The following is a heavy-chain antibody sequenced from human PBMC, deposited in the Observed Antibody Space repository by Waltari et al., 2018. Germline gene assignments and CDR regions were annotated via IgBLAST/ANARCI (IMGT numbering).Heavy chain of an antibody. CDR2: ISWNSGSI. CDR3: ARAPHAFDI. CDR1: GFTFDDYA. J-gene: IGHJ3*02. Sequence: EVQLVESGGGLVQPGRSLRLSCAASGFTFDDYAMHWVRQAPGKGLEWVSGISWNSGSIGYADSGKGRFTISRDNAKNSLYLQMNSLRAEDTALYYCARAPHAFDIWGQGTMVTVSS. V-gene: IGHV3-9*01.